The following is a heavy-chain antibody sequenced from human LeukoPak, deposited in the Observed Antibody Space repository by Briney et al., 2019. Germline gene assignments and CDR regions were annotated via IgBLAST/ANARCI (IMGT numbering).Heavy chain of an antibody. J-gene: IGHJ4*02. CDR2: LNPNSGDT. D-gene: IGHD5-24*01. CDR1: GYTFTDYY. V-gene: IGHV1-2*02. CDR3: ARGRNIEMTTMSGGSDY. Sequence: GASVKVSCKASGYTFTDYYMHWVRQAPGQGLEWMGWLNPNSGDTNYAQKFQGRVSMTRDSSISTAYMDLSGLRSDDTAVYSCARGRNIEMTTMSGGSDYWGQGTLVTVSS.